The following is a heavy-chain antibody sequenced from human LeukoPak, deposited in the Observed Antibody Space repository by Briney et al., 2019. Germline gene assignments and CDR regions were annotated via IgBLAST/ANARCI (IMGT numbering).Heavy chain of an antibody. D-gene: IGHD3-10*01. J-gene: IGHJ4*02. V-gene: IGHV3-21*01. CDR2: ISSSSSYI. CDR1: GFTFSSYS. Sequence: PGGSLRLSCAASGFTFSSYSMNWVRQAPGKGLEWVSSISSSSSYIYYADSVKGRFTISRDNAKNSLYLQMNSLRAEDTAVYYCARDHYYYGSGSYYPFPTRNDYWGQGTLVTVSS. CDR3: ARDHYYYGSGSYYPFPTRNDY.